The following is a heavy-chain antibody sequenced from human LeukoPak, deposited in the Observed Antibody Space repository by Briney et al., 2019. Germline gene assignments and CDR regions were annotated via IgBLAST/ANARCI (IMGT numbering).Heavy chain of an antibody. D-gene: IGHD2-2*01. J-gene: IGHJ4*02. CDR2: ISYDGSNK. CDR1: GFTFSSYA. Sequence: GGSLRLSCAASGFTFSSYAMSWVRQAPGKGLEWVAVISYDGSNKYYADSVKGRFTISRDNSKNTLYLQMNSLRAEDTAVYYCAAVVPAAMYPYYWGQGTLVTVSS. V-gene: IGHV3-30-3*01. CDR3: AAVVPAAMYPYY.